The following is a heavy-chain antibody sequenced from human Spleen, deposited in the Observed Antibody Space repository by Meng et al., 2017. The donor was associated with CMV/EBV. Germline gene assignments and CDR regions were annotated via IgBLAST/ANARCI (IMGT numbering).Heavy chain of an antibody. D-gene: IGHD1-7*01. CDR2: INPITGGT. CDR1: GYTFTGYY. J-gene: IGHJ5*02. Sequence: ASVKVSCKASGYTFTGYYMHWVRQAPGQGLEWMGWINPITGGTNYAQKFQDRVTMTRDTSINRAYMDLSRLTSDDTAVYYCARGPWNYDYNYFDPWGQGTLVTVSS. V-gene: IGHV1-2*02. CDR3: ARGPWNYDYNYFDP.